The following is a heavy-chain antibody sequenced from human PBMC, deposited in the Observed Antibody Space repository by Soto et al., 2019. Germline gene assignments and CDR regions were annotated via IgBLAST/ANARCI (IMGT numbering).Heavy chain of an antibody. CDR1: GYTFTSYG. J-gene: IGHJ5*02. CDR3: AKAPRCIWYAP. CDR2: ISAYNGNT. V-gene: IGHV1-18*01. D-gene: IGHD2-15*01. Sequence: QVQLVKSGAEVKKPGASVKVSCKASGYTFTSYGISWVRQAPGQGLEWMGWISAYNGNTNYAQKLQGRVTMTTDTANSTAYMELRSMRSDDTDVYYCAKAPRCIWYAPWCQGALVTVSS.